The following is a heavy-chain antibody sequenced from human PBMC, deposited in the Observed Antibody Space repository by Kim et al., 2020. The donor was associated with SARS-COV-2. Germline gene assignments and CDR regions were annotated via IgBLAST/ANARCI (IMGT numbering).Heavy chain of an antibody. J-gene: IGHJ6*02. CDR1: GFTFSTYG. D-gene: IGHD3-10*01. CDR2: ISYDGSKN. V-gene: IGHV3-30*18. Sequence: GGSLRLSCAVSGFTFSTYGMYWVRQAPGKVLEWVAVISYDGSKNYYADSVKGRFSISRDNSKNTLFLQMNSLRAEDTAVYYCAKAVLRGVNYYYYGMDVLRQGTTVPVS. CDR3: AKAVLRGVNYYYYGMDV.